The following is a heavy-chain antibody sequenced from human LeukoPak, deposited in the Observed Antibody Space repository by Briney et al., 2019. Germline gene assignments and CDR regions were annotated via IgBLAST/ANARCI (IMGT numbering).Heavy chain of an antibody. Sequence: GGSLRLSCAASGFTFSSYWMHWVRQAPGKGLEWVAVISYDGSNKYYADSVKGRFTISRDNSKNTLYLQMNSLRAEDTAVYYCARVGAYSSSYYFDYWGQGTLVTVSS. V-gene: IGHV3-30-3*01. J-gene: IGHJ4*02. CDR3: ARVGAYSSSYYFDY. D-gene: IGHD6-6*01. CDR1: GFTFSSYW. CDR2: ISYDGSNK.